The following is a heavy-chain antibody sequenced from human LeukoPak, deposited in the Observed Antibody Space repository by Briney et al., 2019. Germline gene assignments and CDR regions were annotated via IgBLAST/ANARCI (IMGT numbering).Heavy chain of an antibody. CDR2: INHSGST. D-gene: IGHD6-13*01. J-gene: IGHJ4*02. CDR1: GGSISSYY. V-gene: IGHV4-34*01. CDR3: ARGPGIAAAGTFADIDY. Sequence: SETLSLTCTVSGGSISSYYWSWIRQPPGKGLEWIGEINHSGSTNYNPSLKSRVTISVDTSKNQFSLKLSSVTAADTAVYYCARGPGIAAAGTFADIDYWGQGTLVTVSS.